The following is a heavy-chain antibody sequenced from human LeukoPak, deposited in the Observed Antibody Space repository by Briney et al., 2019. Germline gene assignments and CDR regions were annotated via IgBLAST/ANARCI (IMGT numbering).Heavy chain of an antibody. CDR1: GFTFSNYW. D-gene: IGHD3-22*01. V-gene: IGHV3-74*01. Sequence: PGGSLRLSCAASGFTFSNYWMHWVRQAPGKGLVWVSRINSDGSSTSYADSVKGRFTISRDNAKNTLYLQMNSLRAEDTAVYYCARDYDSSGYYESDAFDIWGQGAMVTVSS. CDR3: ARDYDSSGYYESDAFDI. J-gene: IGHJ3*02. CDR2: INSDGSST.